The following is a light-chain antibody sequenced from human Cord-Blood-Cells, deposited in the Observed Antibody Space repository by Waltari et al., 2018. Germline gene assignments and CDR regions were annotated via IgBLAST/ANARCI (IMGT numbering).Light chain of an antibody. CDR1: SSDVGGYNY. Sequence: QSALTQPASVSGSPGQSIPISCTGTSSDVGGYNYVSWYQQHPGKAPNLMIYDVSNRPSGFSNRFSGSKSGNTASLTISGLQAEDEADYYCSSYTSSSTWVFGGGTKLTVL. CDR3: SSYTSSSTWV. V-gene: IGLV2-14*03. J-gene: IGLJ3*02. CDR2: DVS.